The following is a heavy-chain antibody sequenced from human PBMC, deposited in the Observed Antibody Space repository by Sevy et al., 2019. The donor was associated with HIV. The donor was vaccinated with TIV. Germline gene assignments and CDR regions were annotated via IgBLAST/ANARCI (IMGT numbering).Heavy chain of an antibody. V-gene: IGHV3-23*01. CDR2: LSGGGGST. J-gene: IGHJ3*02. CDR1: GFTFSSYA. D-gene: IGHD1-26*01. CDR3: AKDRIWELGDAFDI. Sequence: GGSPRLSCAASGFTFSSYAMNWVRQAPGKGLQWVSGLSGGGGSTYYADSVKGRFAISRDNSKNTLYLQMNSLRAEDTAVYYCAKDRIWELGDAFDIWGQGTMVTVSS.